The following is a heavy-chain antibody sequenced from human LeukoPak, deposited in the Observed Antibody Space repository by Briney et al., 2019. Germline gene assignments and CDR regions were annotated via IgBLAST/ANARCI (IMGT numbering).Heavy chain of an antibody. Sequence: SETLSLTCAVSGGSISSSNWWSWVRQPPGKGLEWIGEIYHSGSTNYNLSLKSRVTISVDKSKNQFSLKLSSVTAADTAVYYCARYYDILTGYPYWYFDLWGRGTLVTVSS. J-gene: IGHJ2*01. CDR1: GGSISSSNW. CDR2: IYHSGST. V-gene: IGHV4-4*02. CDR3: ARYYDILTGYPYWYFDL. D-gene: IGHD3-9*01.